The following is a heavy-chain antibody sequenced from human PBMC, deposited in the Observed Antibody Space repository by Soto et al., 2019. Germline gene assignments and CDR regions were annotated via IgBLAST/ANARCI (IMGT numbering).Heavy chain of an antibody. V-gene: IGHV1-18*01. CDR3: ARGPTYYDYVWGSYRHLFDY. Sequence: QVQLVQSGAEVKKPGASVKVSCKASGYTFTSYGISWVRQAPGQGLEWMGWISAYNGNTNYAQKLQGRVTMTTDTSTSTDYMELRSLRSDDTAVYYCARGPTYYDYVWGSYRHLFDYWGQGTLVTVSS. CDR1: GYTFTSYG. CDR2: ISAYNGNT. D-gene: IGHD3-16*02. J-gene: IGHJ4*02.